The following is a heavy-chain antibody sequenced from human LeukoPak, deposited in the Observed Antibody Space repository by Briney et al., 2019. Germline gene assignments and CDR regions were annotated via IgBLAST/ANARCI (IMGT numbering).Heavy chain of an antibody. Sequence: GGSLRLSCAASGFSFSSYAMSWVRQAPGKGLEWVSVISGSGGSTNYAASVKGRFTMSGDNSQSTLYLQMNSLRVEDTAVYYCAKASEVGRGYFDYWGQGTLVTVSS. D-gene: IGHD1-26*01. V-gene: IGHV3-23*01. CDR2: ISGSGGST. CDR3: AKASEVGRGYFDY. CDR1: GFSFSSYA. J-gene: IGHJ4*02.